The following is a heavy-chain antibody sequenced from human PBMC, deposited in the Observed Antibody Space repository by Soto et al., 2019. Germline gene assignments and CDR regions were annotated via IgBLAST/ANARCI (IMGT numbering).Heavy chain of an antibody. CDR2: ILSDVEQ. CDR1: GFSLTNVQKG. D-gene: IGHD3-10*01. V-gene: IGHV2-26*01. CDR3: ARISGRFGASHFDF. J-gene: IGHJ4*02. Sequence: QVTLKESGPVLVQATETLTLTCNVSGFSLTNVQKGVAWIRQPPGKALEWLAHILSDVEQSYKSSLKKRLTTSQYTSKRQVVLLMTNVETVDTAAYYCARISGRFGASHFDFWGQGSSVIVSS.